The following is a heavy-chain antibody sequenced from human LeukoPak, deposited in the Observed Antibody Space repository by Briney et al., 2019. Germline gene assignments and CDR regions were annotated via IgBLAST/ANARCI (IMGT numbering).Heavy chain of an antibody. V-gene: IGHV3-21*01. J-gene: IGHJ3*02. CDR2: ISGSSSYI. Sequence: GGSLRLSCAASGFTFSSYEMNWVRQAPGKGLEWVSSISGSSSYIYCADSVKGRFTISRHNAKNSLYLQMNSLRAEDTAVYYCARVPAGVIGMKDAFDIWGQGTMVTVSS. CDR1: GFTFSSYE. CDR3: ARVPAGVIGMKDAFDI. D-gene: IGHD3-16*02.